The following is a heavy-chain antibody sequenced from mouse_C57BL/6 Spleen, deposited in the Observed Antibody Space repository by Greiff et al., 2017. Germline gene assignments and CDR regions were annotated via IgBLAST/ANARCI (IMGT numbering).Heavy chain of an antibody. CDR2: ISYSGST. CDR3: ARGDDYDWYFDV. D-gene: IGHD2-4*01. V-gene: IGHV3-1*01. CDR1: GYSITSGYD. Sequence: EVQLQESGPGMVKPSQSLSLTCTVTGYSITSGYDWHWIRHFPGNKLEWMGYISYSGSTNYNPSLKSRISITHDTSKNHFFLKLNSVTTEDTAPYYCARGDDYDWYFDVWGTGTTVTVSS. J-gene: IGHJ1*03.